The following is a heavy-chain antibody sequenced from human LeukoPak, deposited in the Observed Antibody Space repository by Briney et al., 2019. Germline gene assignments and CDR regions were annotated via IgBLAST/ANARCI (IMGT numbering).Heavy chain of an antibody. V-gene: IGHV3-15*01. J-gene: IGHJ5*02. CDR3: TTFRGISAP. Sequence: GGSLRLSCAASGFTFSSYAMHWVRQAPGKGLEWVGRIKSQTDGETTDYAAPVKGRFTISRDDSENTVYLQMNSLKTEDTAIYYCTTFRGISAPWGQGTLVTVSS. CDR1: GFTFSSYA. D-gene: IGHD3-10*01. CDR2: IKSQTDGETT.